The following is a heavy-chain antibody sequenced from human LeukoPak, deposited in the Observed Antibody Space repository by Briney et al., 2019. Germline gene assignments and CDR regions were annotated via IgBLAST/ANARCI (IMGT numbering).Heavy chain of an antibody. D-gene: IGHD3-22*01. CDR2: LDYSGRT. CDR3: ARGGYYYYTCGPFDY. J-gene: IGHJ4*02. V-gene: IGHV4-61*01. Sequence: PSETLSLACTVSGGSVSSGYYDWGWIRQRAGKGLEGIVYLDYSGRTNYNPSHKSRVTISVDTSNNEFSQRLTSVTAADTAVYYCARGGYYYYTCGPFDYWGQGTLVTVSS. CDR1: GGSVSSGYYD.